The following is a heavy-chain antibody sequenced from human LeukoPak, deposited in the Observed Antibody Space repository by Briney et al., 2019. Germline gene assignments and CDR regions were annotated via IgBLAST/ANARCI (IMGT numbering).Heavy chain of an antibody. CDR3: VNQISGWVS. CDR1: GFTFSSLT. D-gene: IGHD6-19*01. Sequence: GGSLRLSCAASGFTFSSLTMHWVRQAPGKGLEYVSAISSNGGSTFYADSVKGRFSISRDNSKNTLYIQMSSLRVEDTAVYYCVNQISGWVSWGQGALVTVSS. V-gene: IGHV3-64D*06. CDR2: ISSNGGST. J-gene: IGHJ5*02.